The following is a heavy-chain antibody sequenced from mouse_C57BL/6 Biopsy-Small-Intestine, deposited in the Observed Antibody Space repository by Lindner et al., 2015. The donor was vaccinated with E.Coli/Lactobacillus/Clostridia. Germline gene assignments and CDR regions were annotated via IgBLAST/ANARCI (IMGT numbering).Heavy chain of an antibody. J-gene: IGHJ1*03. Sequence: VQLQESGPELVKPGASVKISCKASGYAFSSSWMNWVKQRPGKGLEWIGRIYPGDGDTNYNGKFKGKATLTADKSSSTAYMQLSSLTSEDSAVYFCATMVTTWGYFDVWGTGTTVTVSS. CDR2: IYPGDGDT. V-gene: IGHV1-82*01. CDR3: ATMVTTWGYFDV. D-gene: IGHD2-2*01. CDR1: GYAFSSSW.